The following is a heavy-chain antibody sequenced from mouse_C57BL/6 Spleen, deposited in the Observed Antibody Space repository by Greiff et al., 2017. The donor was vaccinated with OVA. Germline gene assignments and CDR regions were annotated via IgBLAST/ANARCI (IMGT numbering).Heavy chain of an antibody. V-gene: IGHV14-4*01. CDR1: GFNIKDDY. J-gene: IGHJ4*01. Sequence: EVKLMESGAELVRPGASVKLSCTASGFNIKDDYMHWVKQRPEQGLEWIGWIDPENGDTEYASKFQGKATITADTSSNTAYLQLSSLTSEDTAVYYCTTLITTVVATDYAMDYWGQGTSVTVSS. D-gene: IGHD1-1*01. CDR2: IDPENGDT. CDR3: TTLITTVVATDYAMDY.